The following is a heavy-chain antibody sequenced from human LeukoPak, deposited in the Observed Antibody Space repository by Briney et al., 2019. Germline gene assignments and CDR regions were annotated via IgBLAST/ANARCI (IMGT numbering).Heavy chain of an antibody. D-gene: IGHD6-13*01. CDR1: GVTFSSYW. Sequence: PGGSLRLSCVGSGVTFSSYWMHWVRQAPGKGLVWVSRVKSDGSTTMYADSVKGRFTISRDNAKNTLYLQMNSLRAEDTAVYYCAGGISATGGGWGQGTMVTVSS. J-gene: IGHJ3*01. V-gene: IGHV3-74*03. CDR3: AGGISATGGG. CDR2: VKSDGSTT.